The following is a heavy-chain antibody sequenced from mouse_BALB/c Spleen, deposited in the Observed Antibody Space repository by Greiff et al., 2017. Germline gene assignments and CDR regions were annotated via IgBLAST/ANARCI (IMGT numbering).Heavy chain of an antibody. V-gene: IGHV1S135*01. D-gene: IGHD2-1*01. CDR1: GYSFTDYN. J-gene: IGHJ3*01. CDR2: IDPYNGGT. CDR3: ARGAYGKEFAY. Sequence: EVQLQQSGPELVKPGASVKVSCKASGYSFTDYNMYWVKQSHGKSLEWIGYIDPYNGGTSYNQKFKGKATLTVDESSSTAYMQLSSLTSEDSAVYYCARGAYGKEFAYWGQGTLVTVSA.